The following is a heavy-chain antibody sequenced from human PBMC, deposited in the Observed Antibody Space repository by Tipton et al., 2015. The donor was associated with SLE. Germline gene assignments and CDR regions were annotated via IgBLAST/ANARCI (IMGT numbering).Heavy chain of an antibody. CDR2: INHSGST. CDR3: ARVPDTMVRGRHAFDI. Sequence: TLSLTCTVYGGSFSGYYWSWIRQPPGKGLEWIGEINHSGSTYYNPSLKSRVTISVDTSKNQFSLKLSSVTAADTAVYYCARVPDTMVRGRHAFDIWGQGTMVTVSS. V-gene: IGHV4-34*01. D-gene: IGHD3-10*01. CDR1: GGSFSGYY. J-gene: IGHJ3*02.